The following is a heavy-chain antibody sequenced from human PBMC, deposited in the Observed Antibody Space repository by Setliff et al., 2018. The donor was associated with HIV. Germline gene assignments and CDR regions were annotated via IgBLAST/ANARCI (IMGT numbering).Heavy chain of an antibody. CDR3: MRGRSITIFGVAYFDF. V-gene: IGHV4-39*07. J-gene: IGHJ4*02. Sequence: LSLTCTVSGGSISTSNYYWGWIRQPPGKGLEWIGSIYHSGTTYYNPSLKSRVTISVDMSNNQFSLKVTSVTAADTAVYYCMRGRSITIFGVAYFDFWGQGTQVTVSS. CDR2: IYHSGTT. CDR1: GGSISTSNYY. D-gene: IGHD3-3*01.